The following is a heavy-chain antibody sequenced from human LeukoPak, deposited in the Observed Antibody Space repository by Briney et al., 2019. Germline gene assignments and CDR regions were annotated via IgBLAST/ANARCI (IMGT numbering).Heavy chain of an antibody. CDR1: GYTFTNFD. CDR2: INPNSGGT. Sequence: ASVKVSCKASGYTFTNFDIMWVRQATGQGLEWMGWINPNSGGTNYAQKFQGRVTMTWDTSILTAYMELSSLTSDDTAVYYCAASTVQNYYWYYGMDVWGQGTTVTVSS. D-gene: IGHD4-17*01. CDR3: AASTVQNYYWYYGMDV. J-gene: IGHJ6*02. V-gene: IGHV1-2*02.